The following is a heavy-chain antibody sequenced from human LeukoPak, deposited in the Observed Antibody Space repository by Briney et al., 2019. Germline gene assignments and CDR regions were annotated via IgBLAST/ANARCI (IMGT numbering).Heavy chain of an antibody. CDR3: SKGGSWYCLDY. V-gene: IGHV3-23*01. CDR2: ISGSGGST. J-gene: IGHJ4*02. D-gene: IGHD6-13*01. CDR1: GFTFSSFA. Sequence: TGGSLRLSCAASGFTFSSFAMSWVRQAPGKGLEWVSGISGSGGSTYYADSVQGRFTISRDNSQNTLYLQMNSLRAEDTAIYYCSKGGSWYCLDYWGQGTLVTVSS.